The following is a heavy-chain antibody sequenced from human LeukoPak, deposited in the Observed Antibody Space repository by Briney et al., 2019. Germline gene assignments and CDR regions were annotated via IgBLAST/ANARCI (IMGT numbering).Heavy chain of an antibody. CDR3: AGTIIGYSYGYSFDY. D-gene: IGHD5-18*01. V-gene: IGHV3-30*04. CDR1: GFTFSSYA. Sequence: PGGSLRLSCAASGFTFSSYAMHWVRQAPGKGLEWVAVISYDGSNKYYADSVKGRFTISRDNSKNTLYLQMNSLRAEDTAVYYCAGTIIGYSYGYSFDYWGQGTLVSVSS. CDR2: ISYDGSNK. J-gene: IGHJ4*02.